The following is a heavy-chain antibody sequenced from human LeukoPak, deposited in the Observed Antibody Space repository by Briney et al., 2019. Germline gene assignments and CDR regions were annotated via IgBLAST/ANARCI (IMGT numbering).Heavy chain of an antibody. V-gene: IGHV4-30-2*01. CDR1: GGSINSGGYS. D-gene: IGHD5-24*01. J-gene: IGHJ4*02. Sequence: SQTLSLTCAVSGGSINSGGYSWSWIRQPPGKGLEWIGYIYHSGSTYYNPSLKSRVTISVDRSKNQFSLKLSSVTAADTAVYYCARGEMATILALDYWGQGTLVTVSS. CDR2: IYHSGST. CDR3: ARGEMATILALDY.